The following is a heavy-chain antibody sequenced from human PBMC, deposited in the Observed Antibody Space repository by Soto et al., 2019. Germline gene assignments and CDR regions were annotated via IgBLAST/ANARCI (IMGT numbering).Heavy chain of an antibody. CDR3: AKSYSSGWYESPENEFDY. D-gene: IGHD6-19*01. V-gene: IGHV3-23*01. CDR1: GFTFSSYA. CDR2: ISGSGGST. J-gene: IGHJ4*02. Sequence: PGGSLRLSCAASGFTFSSYAMSWVRQATGKGLEWVSAISGSGGSTYYADSVKGRFTISRDNSKNTLYLQMNSLRAEDTAVYYCAKSYSSGWYESPENEFDYWGQGTLVTAPQ.